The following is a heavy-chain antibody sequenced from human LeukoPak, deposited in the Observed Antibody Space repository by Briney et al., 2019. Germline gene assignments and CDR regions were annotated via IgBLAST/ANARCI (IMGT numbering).Heavy chain of an antibody. CDR1: GGSISSGGYS. J-gene: IGHJ6*03. D-gene: IGHD2-2*01. CDR2: IYHSGST. CDR3: ARVGGCRSTSCSWKYYNYYMDV. Sequence: SQTLSLTCAVSGGSISSGGYSWSWIRQPPGKGLEWIGYIYHSGSTYYNPSLKSRVTISMDTSKSQLSLKLSAVTAADTAVYYCARVGGCRSTSCSWKYYNYYMDVWGKGTTVTVSS. V-gene: IGHV4-30-2*01.